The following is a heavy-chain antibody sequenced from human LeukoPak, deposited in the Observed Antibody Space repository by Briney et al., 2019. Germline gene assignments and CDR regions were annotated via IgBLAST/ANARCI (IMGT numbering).Heavy chain of an antibody. CDR1: GGSISSYY. CDR2: IYTSGRT. V-gene: IGHV4-4*07. D-gene: IGHD2-15*01. J-gene: IGHJ5*02. CDR3: ARDHCSGGSCYNWFDP. Sequence: SETLSLTCTVSGGSISSYYWSWIRQPAGKGLEWIGRIYTSGRTNYNPSLKSRVTMSVDTSKNQFSLKLSSVTAADTAVYYCARDHCSGGSCYNWFDPWGQGTLVTVSS.